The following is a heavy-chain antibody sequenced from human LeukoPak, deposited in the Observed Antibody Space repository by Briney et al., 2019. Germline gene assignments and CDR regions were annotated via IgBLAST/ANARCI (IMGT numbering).Heavy chain of an antibody. Sequence: SETLSLTCAVYGGSFSGYYWSWIRQPPGKGLEWIGEINHSGSTNYNPSLKSRVTISVDTSKNQFSLKLSSVTAADTAVYYCARSVVRGSAQYYFDHWGQGTLVTVSS. D-gene: IGHD3-10*01. CDR2: INHSGST. V-gene: IGHV4-34*01. CDR3: ARSVVRGSAQYYFDH. J-gene: IGHJ4*02. CDR1: GGSFSGYY.